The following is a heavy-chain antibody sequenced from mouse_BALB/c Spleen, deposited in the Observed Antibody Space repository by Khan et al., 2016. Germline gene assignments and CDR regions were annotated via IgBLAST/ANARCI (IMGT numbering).Heavy chain of an antibody. Sequence: EVELVESGPGLVKPSQSLSLTCTVTGYSITSDYAWNWIRQFPGNKLEWMGYISYSGSTSYNPSLKSRISITRDTSKSQFFLQLNSVTTEDTATDDCGRWYYGSSDWYGDVWGAGTTVTVSS. V-gene: IGHV3-2*02. D-gene: IGHD1-1*01. CDR1: GYSITSDYA. CDR3: GRWYYGSSDWYGDV. J-gene: IGHJ1*01. CDR2: ISYSGST.